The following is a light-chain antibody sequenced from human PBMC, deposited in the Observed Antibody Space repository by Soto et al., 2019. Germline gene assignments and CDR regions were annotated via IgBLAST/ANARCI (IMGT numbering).Light chain of an antibody. V-gene: IGLV6-57*04. J-gene: IGLJ2*01. CDR3: QSYDSSTVV. Sequence: NFMLTQPHSVSESPGKTVTISCTRSSGSIASNYVQWYQQRPGSAPTTVIYEDNQRPSGVPDRFSGSIDSSSNSASLTISGLKTEDEAVYYCQSYDSSTVVFGGGTKPTVL. CDR1: SGSIASNY. CDR2: EDN.